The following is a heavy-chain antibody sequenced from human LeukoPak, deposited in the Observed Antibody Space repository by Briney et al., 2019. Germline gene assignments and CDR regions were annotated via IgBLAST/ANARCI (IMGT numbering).Heavy chain of an antibody. Sequence: GASVKVSCKASGYTFTSYYMHWVRQAPGQGLGWMGIINPSGGSTSYAQKFQGRVTMTRDTSTSTVYMGLSSLRSEDTAVYYCARTLITMVRGDLYGMDVWGQGTTVTVSS. V-gene: IGHV1-46*01. D-gene: IGHD3-10*01. CDR3: ARTLITMVRGDLYGMDV. CDR1: GYTFTSYY. CDR2: INPSGGST. J-gene: IGHJ6*02.